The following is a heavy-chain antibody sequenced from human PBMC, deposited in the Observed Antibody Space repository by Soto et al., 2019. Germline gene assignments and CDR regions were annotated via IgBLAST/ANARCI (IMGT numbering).Heavy chain of an antibody. CDR2: IIPIFGTA. CDR3: GTHSSSWLPPENSYYYYYGMDV. Sequence: SVKVSCKASGGTFSSYAISWVRQAPGQGLEWMGGIIPIFGTANYAQKFQGRVTITADESTSTAYMELSSLRSEDTAVYYCGTHSSSWLPPENSYYYYYGMDVWGQGTTVTVSS. V-gene: IGHV1-69*13. D-gene: IGHD6-13*01. J-gene: IGHJ6*02. CDR1: GGTFSSYA.